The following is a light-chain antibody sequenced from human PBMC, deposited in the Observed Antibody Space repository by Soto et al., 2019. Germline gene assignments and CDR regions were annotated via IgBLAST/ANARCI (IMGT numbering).Light chain of an antibody. V-gene: IGLV2-14*01. CDR3: SSYTSSSTLYV. J-gene: IGLJ1*01. CDR1: SSDVGGYNY. Sequence: QSVLTQPASVSGSPGQSITISCTGTSSDVGGYNYVSWYQQHPGKAPKLMIYEVSNRPSGVSNRFSGSKSGNTASLTISGLHAEDEADYYCSSYTSSSTLYVFGTGPKLTVL. CDR2: EVS.